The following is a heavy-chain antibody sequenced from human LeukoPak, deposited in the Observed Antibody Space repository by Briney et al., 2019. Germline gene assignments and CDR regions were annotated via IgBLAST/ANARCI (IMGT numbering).Heavy chain of an antibody. J-gene: IGHJ3*02. Sequence: GESLKISCKGSGYSFTSYWIGWVRQMPGKGLEWMGIIYPGDSDTRYSPSFQGQVTISADKSISTAYLQWSSLKASDTAMYYCARTKSTTLRVDAFDIWGQGTMVTVSS. D-gene: IGHD1-1*01. CDR2: IYPGDSDT. V-gene: IGHV5-51*01. CDR1: GYSFTSYW. CDR3: ARTKSTTLRVDAFDI.